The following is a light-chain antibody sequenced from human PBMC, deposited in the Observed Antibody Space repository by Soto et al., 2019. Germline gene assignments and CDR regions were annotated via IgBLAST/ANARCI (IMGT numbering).Light chain of an antibody. CDR2: GAS. CDR1: QIVSSN. J-gene: IGKJ1*01. CDR3: QQYNNWPPS. V-gene: IGKV3-15*01. Sequence: EIVMTQSPATRSVSPGERATLSCRASQIVSSNLAWYQQKPGQAPRLLIYGASTKATGIPARFSGSGSGTEFTLTISSLQSEDFAVYYCQQYNNWPPSFGQGIKVDI.